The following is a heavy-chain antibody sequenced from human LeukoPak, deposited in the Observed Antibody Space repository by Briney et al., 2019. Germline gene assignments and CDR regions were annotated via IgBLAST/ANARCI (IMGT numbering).Heavy chain of an antibody. V-gene: IGHV3-7*03. D-gene: IGHD6-19*01. CDR3: ANSLSSGWYSEYFQH. J-gene: IGHJ1*01. CDR2: IKQDGSEK. CDR1: GFTFSSYW. Sequence: GGSLRLSCAASGFTFSSYWMSWVRQAPGKGLEWVANIKQDGSEKYYVDSVKGRFTISRDNAKNSLYLQMNSLRAEDTAVYYCANSLSSGWYSEYFQHWGQGTLVTVSS.